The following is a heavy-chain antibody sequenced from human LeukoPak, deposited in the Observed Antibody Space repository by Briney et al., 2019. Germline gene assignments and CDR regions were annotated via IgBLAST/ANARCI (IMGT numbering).Heavy chain of an antibody. CDR2: ISNDGSNK. J-gene: IGHJ4*02. CDR3: ARRSQRVAGLDY. V-gene: IGHV3-30*04. Sequence: GGSLRLSCAASGFTFSNQNMHWVRQAPGKGLEWVAVISNDGSNKYYADSVKGRFTISRDNSKDTLYLQMNSLRVEDTAVYYCARRSQRVAGLDYWGQGTLVTVSS. CDR1: GFTFSNQN. D-gene: IGHD6-19*01.